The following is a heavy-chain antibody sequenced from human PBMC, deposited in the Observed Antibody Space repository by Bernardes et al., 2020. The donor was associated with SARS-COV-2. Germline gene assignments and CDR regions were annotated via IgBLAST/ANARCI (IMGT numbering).Heavy chain of an antibody. CDR2: IYSGGST. D-gene: IGHD6-6*01. CDR1: GFTVSSNY. J-gene: IGHJ4*02. V-gene: IGHV3-66*01. CDR3: ARDGSSSPGGY. Sequence: GGSLRLSCAASGFTVSSNYMSWVRQAPGKGLEWVSVIYSGGSTYYADSVKGRFTISRDNSKNTLYLQMNSLRAEDTAVYYCARDGSSSPGGYWGQGTLVTVSS.